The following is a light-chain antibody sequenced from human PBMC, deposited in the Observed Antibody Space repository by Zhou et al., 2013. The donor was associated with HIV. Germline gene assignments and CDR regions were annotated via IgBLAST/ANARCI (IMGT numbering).Light chain of an antibody. Sequence: IQLTQSPSTLSASIGDRVTITCRASQSIYKWMAWYQQKPGEVPKLLMYETSDLDSGVPLRFSGSGSGTEFTLTISSLQPDDYASYYCQQYKIYQWTFGQGTKVEIK. V-gene: IGKV1-5*03. CDR1: QSIYKW. CDR3: QQYKIYQWT. J-gene: IGKJ1*01. CDR2: ETS.